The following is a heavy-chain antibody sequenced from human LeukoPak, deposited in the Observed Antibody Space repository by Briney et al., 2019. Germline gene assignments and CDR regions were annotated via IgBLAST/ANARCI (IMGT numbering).Heavy chain of an antibody. CDR1: GYTLTELS. CDR3: ARGTPHWSIGGIPFDP. D-gene: IGHD3-3*01. V-gene: IGHV1-24*01. Sequence: GASVKVSCKVSGYTLTELSMHWVRQAPGKGLEWMGGFDPEDGETIYAQKLQGRVTMTTDTSTSTAYMELRSLRSDDTAVYYCARGTPHWSIGGIPFDPWGQGTLVTVSS. J-gene: IGHJ5*02. CDR2: FDPEDGET.